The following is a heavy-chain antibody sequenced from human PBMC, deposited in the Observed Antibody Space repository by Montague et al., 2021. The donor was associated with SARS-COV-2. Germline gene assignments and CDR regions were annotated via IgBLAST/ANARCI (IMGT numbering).Heavy chain of an antibody. V-gene: IGHV4-39*07. CDR1: GGSIRSSSYS. J-gene: IGHJ2*01. D-gene: IGHD5-12*01. CDR2: IYYSGST. CDR3: ARTMWLRGYFDP. Sequence: SETLSLTYTVSGGSIRSSSYSWGWIRQPPGKGLECIGSIYYSGSTYYNPSLKSRVTISVDTSKNHFSLKLSSVTAADTAVYYCARTMWLRGYFDPWGRGTLVTVSS.